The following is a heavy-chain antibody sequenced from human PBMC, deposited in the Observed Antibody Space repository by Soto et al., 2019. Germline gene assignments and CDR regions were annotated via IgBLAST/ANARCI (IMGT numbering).Heavy chain of an antibody. Sequence: PGESLKISCKGSGYSFTSYWIGWVLQIPWKGLEWMGIIYPGDSDTRYSPSFQGQVTISADKSISTAYLQWSSLKASDTAMYYCASLGYCSSTSCYRNDYSKYVDAFDIWGQGKMVTVSS. D-gene: IGHD2-2*01. CDR3: ASLGYCSSTSCYRNDYSKYVDAFDI. CDR1: GYSFTSYW. CDR2: IYPGDSDT. J-gene: IGHJ3*02. V-gene: IGHV5-51*01.